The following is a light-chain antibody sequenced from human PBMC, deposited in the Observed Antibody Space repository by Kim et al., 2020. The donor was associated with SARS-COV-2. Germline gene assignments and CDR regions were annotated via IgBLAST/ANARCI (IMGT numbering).Light chain of an antibody. CDR2: QHD. Sequence: SVSPGKTARITCSGVKLGDKYAFWYQQKPGQSPVLVMFQHDKRPSGISQRFSGSNSGNTAILTISGTRTIDEADYYCQAWDSSAAVFGGGTQLTVL. CDR1: KLGDKY. V-gene: IGLV3-1*01. J-gene: IGLJ2*01. CDR3: QAWDSSAAV.